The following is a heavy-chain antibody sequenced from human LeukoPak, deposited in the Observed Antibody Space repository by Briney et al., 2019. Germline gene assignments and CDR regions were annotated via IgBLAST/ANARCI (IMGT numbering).Heavy chain of an antibody. J-gene: IGHJ4*02. CDR3: ARGSGETGGYYYVY. CDR2: IIPIFGTA. D-gene: IGHD3-22*01. CDR1: GGSFSRYA. V-gene: IGHV1-69*13. Sequence: SVKVSCKASGGSFSRYAISWVRQAPGQGLEWMGGIIPIFGTANYAQKFQGRVTITADESTRTAYMELRTLRPEDTAIYYCARGSGETGGYYYVYWGRGTPVTVSS.